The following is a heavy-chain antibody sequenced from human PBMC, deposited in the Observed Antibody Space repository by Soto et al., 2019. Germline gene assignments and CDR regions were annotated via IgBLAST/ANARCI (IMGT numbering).Heavy chain of an antibody. CDR1: GGSISSGGYS. D-gene: IGHD6-6*01. J-gene: IGHJ3*01. CDR3: ARSSEYSRSLGAFDF. CDR2: IYHSGST. Sequence: SETLSLTCAVSGGSISSGGYSWSWIRQPPGKGLEWIGYIYHSGSTYYNPSLKSRVTISVARSKNQFSLKLSSVTASATAVYYCARSSEYSRSLGAFDFWGQGTMVTVSS. V-gene: IGHV4-30-2*01.